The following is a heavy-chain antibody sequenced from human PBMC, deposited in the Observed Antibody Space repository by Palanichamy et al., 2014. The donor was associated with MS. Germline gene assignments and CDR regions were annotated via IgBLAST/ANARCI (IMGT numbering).Heavy chain of an antibody. CDR3: ARGIVGRDFPHNILARGNQYYYYMDV. CDR2: ISVDNGNT. Sequence: QVQLVQSGVEVKKPGASVKVSCKASGYTFTNYGISWVRQAPGQGLKWMGWISVDNGNTDYAQKFQGRITMTTDTSTNTVYMELRSLRSDGTAVYYCARGIVGRDFPHNILARGNQYYYYMDVWGKGTTVTVSS. V-gene: IGHV1-18*01. D-gene: IGHD1-26*01. J-gene: IGHJ6*03. CDR1: GYTFTNYG.